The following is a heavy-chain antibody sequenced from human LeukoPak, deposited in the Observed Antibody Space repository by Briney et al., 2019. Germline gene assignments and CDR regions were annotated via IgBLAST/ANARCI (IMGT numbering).Heavy chain of an antibody. D-gene: IGHD2/OR15-2a*01. Sequence: PGESLKISCKASGYTFTRYWIGWVRQMPGKGLEWMGIIYPSDSDTRYSPSFEGQVTVSVDNSINTAYLQWSSLKASDTAMYYCASRSNIYGRGFDIWGQGTMVTVSS. J-gene: IGHJ3*02. V-gene: IGHV5-51*03. CDR1: GYTFTRYW. CDR3: ASRSNIYGRGFDI. CDR2: IYPSDSDT.